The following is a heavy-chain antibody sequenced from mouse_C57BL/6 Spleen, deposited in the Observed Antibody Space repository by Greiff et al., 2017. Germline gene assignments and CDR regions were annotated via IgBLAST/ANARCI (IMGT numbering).Heavy chain of an antibody. CDR2: IYPGDGDT. CDR3: GRSGTKVENWYFDV. V-gene: IGHV1-82*01. CDR1: GYAFSSSW. J-gene: IGHJ1*03. Sequence: VQLQQSGAELVKPGASVKISCKASGYAFSSSWMNWVKQRPGKGLEWIGRIYPGDGDTNYNGKFKSKATLAADKSSSTAYLQLSSLTSEDSAVYYCGRSGTKVENWYFDVWGTGTTVTVAS. D-gene: IGHD1-1*01.